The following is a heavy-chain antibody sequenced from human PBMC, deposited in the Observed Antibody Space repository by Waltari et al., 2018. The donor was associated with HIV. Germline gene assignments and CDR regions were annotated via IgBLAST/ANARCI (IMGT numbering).Heavy chain of an antibody. Sequence: QLQLQESGPGLVKPSETLSLTCTVSGGSISSSSYYWGWIRQPPGKGLEWIGSIYYSGSTYYNPSRKSRVTISVDTSKNQFSLKLSSVTAADTAVYYCARTDSSGYYAYYFDYWGQGTLVTVSS. CDR3: ARTDSSGYYAYYFDY. CDR2: IYYSGST. D-gene: IGHD3-22*01. J-gene: IGHJ4*02. V-gene: IGHV4-39*01. CDR1: GGSISSSSYY.